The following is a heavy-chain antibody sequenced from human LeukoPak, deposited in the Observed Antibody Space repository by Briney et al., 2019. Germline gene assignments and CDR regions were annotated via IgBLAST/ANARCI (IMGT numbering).Heavy chain of an antibody. CDR1: GYTFTSYY. CDR2: INPTGGGT. J-gene: IGHJ4*02. Sequence: ASVKVSCKASGYTFTSYYMHWVRQAPGQGLEWMGLINPTGGGTGYAQKFQGRVTMTRDMSTSTDYMELSSLRSEDTAIYYCARRGGYSSSWYYFDYWGQGTLVTVSS. D-gene: IGHD6-13*01. CDR3: ARRGGYSSSWYYFDY. V-gene: IGHV1-46*01.